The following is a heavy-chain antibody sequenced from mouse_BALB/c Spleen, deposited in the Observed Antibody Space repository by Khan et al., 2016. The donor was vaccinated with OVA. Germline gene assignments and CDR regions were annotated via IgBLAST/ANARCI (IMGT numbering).Heavy chain of an antibody. Sequence: QIQLVQSGPELKKPGETVKISCKASGYTFTNYGMNWVKQAPGKGLKWMGWINTYTGEPTYADDFKGRFAFSLETSASTAYLQINTLKNEDTATYFCASGGYGYFDVWGAGTTVTVSS. V-gene: IGHV9-3-1*01. CDR3: ASGGYGYFDV. CDR1: GYTFTNYG. CDR2: INTYTGEP. J-gene: IGHJ1*01. D-gene: IGHD1-1*02.